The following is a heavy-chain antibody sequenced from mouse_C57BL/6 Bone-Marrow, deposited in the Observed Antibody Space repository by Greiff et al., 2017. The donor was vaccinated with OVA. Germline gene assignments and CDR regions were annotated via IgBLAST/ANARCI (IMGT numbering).Heavy chain of an antibody. CDR1: GYTFPSSW. V-gene: IGHV1-69*01. CDR3: AREENYTVVATDYAMDY. D-gene: IGHD1-1*01. J-gene: IGHJ4*01. Sequence: QVQLQQPGAELVMPGASVKLSCKASGYTFPSSWMPWVKQRPGPGLEWIGEIDPSASYTNYNQKFTGKSTLPVDTSSSTAYMQLSSLTSEDYAVYYCAREENYTVVATDYAMDYWGQGTSVTVSS. CDR2: IDPSASYT.